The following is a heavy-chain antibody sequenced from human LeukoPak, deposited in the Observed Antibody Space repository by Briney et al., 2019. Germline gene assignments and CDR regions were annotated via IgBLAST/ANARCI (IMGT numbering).Heavy chain of an antibody. D-gene: IGHD3-10*01. CDR2: ISSNGGST. V-gene: IGHV3-64*01. CDR1: GFTFSTYA. Sequence: GGSLRLSCAASGFTFSTYAMHWVRQAPGKGLEYVSVISSNGGSTYYANSVKGRFTISRDNSKNTLYLQMNSLRAEDTAVYYCAKPPRGEPVPDYWGQGTLVTVSS. CDR3: AKPPRGEPVPDY. J-gene: IGHJ4*02.